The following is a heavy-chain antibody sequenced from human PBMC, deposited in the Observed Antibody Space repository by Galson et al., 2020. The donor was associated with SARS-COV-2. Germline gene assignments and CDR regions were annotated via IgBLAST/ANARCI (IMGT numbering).Heavy chain of an antibody. Sequence: GESLKISCVASGFPFSTYSMNWVRLAPGKGLEWVSSISTSSSYTHYVDSVKGRFSISRDNPRNSLYLQMNSLRAEDTAVYYCARDEGIRGYNYGRLYYGMDGWGQGTTVTVSS. CDR2: ISTSSSYT. CDR1: GFPFSTYS. CDR3: ARDEGIRGYNYGRLYYGMDG. J-gene: IGHJ6*02. V-gene: IGHV3-21*01. D-gene: IGHD5-18*01.